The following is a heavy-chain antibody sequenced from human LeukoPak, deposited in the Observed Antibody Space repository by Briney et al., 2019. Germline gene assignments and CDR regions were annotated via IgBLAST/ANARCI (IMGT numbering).Heavy chain of an antibody. V-gene: IGHV3-7*01. D-gene: IGHD5-18*01. CDR2: IKQDGSQK. J-gene: IGHJ4*02. CDR1: GFTFSNYW. Sequence: QSGGSLRLSCAASGFTFSNYWMSWVRQAPGKGLEWVANIKQDGSQKYYVDSVKGRFTISRDNATNSLYLQMNSLRAEDTAVYYCARRYSYNSVFDYWGQGTLVTVSS. CDR3: ARRYSYNSVFDY.